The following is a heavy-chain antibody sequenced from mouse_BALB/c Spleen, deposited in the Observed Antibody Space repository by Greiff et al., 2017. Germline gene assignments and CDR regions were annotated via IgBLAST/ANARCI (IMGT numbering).Heavy chain of an antibody. Sequence: EVQLVESGGGLVKPGGSLKLSCAASGFAFSSYDMSWVRQTPEKRLEWVAYISSGGGSTYYPDTVKGRFTISRDNAKNTLYLQMSSLKSEDTAMYYCARLGEGYYFDYWGQGTTLTVSS. D-gene: IGHD4-1*01. J-gene: IGHJ2*01. CDR1: GFAFSSYD. CDR2: ISSGGGST. V-gene: IGHV5-12-1*01. CDR3: ARLGEGYYFDY.